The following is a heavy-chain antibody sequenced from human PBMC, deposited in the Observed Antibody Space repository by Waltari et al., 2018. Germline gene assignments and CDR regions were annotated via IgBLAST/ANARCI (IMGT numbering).Heavy chain of an antibody. J-gene: IGHJ4*02. Sequence: QLQLQESGPGLVKPSETLSLTCTVSGGSISSSSYYWGWIRQPPGKGLEWIGSIYYSGSTYYNPSLKSRVTISVDTSKNQFSLKLSSVTAADTAVYYCARDRAMVVTPAYFDYWGQGTLVTVSS. CDR3: ARDRAMVVTPAYFDY. V-gene: IGHV4-39*07. CDR2: IYYSGST. D-gene: IGHD2-21*02. CDR1: GGSISSSSYY.